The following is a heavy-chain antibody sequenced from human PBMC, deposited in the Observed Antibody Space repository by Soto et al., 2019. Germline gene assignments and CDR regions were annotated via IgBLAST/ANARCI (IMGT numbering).Heavy chain of an antibody. Sequence: PSETLSLTCTVSGYSISTGYYWAWVRQSPGKGLEWIGSVYRSGAAYYSPTLKSRVTISVDTSKNQFSLHLKSVTAADAAVYYCARDYPYALEVAGYFDFWGQGTPVTVSS. V-gene: IGHV4-38-2*02. CDR1: GYSISTGYY. J-gene: IGHJ4*02. CDR2: VYRSGAA. D-gene: IGHD6-19*01. CDR3: ARDYPYALEVAGYFDF.